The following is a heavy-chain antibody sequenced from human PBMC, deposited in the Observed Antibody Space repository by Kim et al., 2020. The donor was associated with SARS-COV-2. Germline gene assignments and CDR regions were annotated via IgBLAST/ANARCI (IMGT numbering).Heavy chain of an antibody. J-gene: IGHJ6*04. D-gene: IGHD3-22*01. Sequence: ASVKVSCKASGYTFTSYDINWVRQATGQGLEWMGWMNPNSGNTGYAQKFQGRVTMTRNTSISTAYMELSSLRSEDTAVYYCARDYYDSSGYYRMDVWGKGTTVTVSS. CDR1: GYTFTSYD. V-gene: IGHV1-8*01. CDR2: MNPNSGNT. CDR3: ARDYYDSSGYYRMDV.